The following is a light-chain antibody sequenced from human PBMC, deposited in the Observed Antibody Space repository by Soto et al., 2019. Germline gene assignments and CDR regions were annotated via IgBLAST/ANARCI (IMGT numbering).Light chain of an antibody. J-gene: IGKJ3*01. CDR2: DAS. CDR3: HQRGNWPLT. V-gene: IGKV3-11*01. CDR1: QSISNY. Sequence: EIVLSQSPATLSLSPGERATLSCRASQSISNYVVWYQQKPGQAPRLLIYDASERATGIPARFSGSGSGTDFTLTISSLEPEDSAVYYCHQRGNWPLTFGPGTKVDIK.